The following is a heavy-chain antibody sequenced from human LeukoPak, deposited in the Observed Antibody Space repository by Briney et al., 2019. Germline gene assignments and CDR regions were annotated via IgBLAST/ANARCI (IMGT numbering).Heavy chain of an antibody. CDR2: ISTSGGDT. CDR1: GFTFSNYA. D-gene: IGHD3-9*01. V-gene: IGHV3-23*01. CDR3: AKDQRYWAV. J-gene: IGHJ6*02. Sequence: PGGSLRLTCALSGFTFSNYAMTWVRQAPGKGLGWVAGISTSGGDTYYADSVKGRFTISRDKSKNTVFLQMNSLRAEDTAVYFCAKDQRYWAVWGQGATVTVSS.